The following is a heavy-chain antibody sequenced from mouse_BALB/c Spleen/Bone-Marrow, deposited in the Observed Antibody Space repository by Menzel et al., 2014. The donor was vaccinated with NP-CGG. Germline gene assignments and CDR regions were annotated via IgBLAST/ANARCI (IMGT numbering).Heavy chain of an antibody. J-gene: IGHJ4*01. CDR2: ICPGSGST. CDR1: GYTFTSYW. CDR3: TREGRRYAMDY. Sequence: LQQSGSELVRPGASVKLSCKASGYTFTSYWMHWVKQRPGQGLERIGNICPGSGSTNYDEKFKSKATLTVDTSSSTAYMQLSSRTSEDSAVYYCTREGRRYAMDYWGQGTSVTVSS. V-gene: IGHV1S22*01. D-gene: IGHD2-14*01.